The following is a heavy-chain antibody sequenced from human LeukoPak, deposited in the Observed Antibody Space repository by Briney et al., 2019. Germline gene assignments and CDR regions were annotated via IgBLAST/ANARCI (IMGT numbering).Heavy chain of an antibody. CDR1: GYTFSSHG. CDR2: INSYNGNS. J-gene: IGHJ4*02. CDR3: ARDLGPSMRWMMGIDY. V-gene: IGHV1-18*01. Sequence: ASVKVSCKASGYTFSSHGISWVRQAPGQGLEWMGWINSYNGNSHYAQKLQGRVTMTTDTLTTTAYMELRSLRSDDTAVYYCARDLGPSMRWMMGIDYWGQGTLVTVSS. D-gene: IGHD2/OR15-2a*01.